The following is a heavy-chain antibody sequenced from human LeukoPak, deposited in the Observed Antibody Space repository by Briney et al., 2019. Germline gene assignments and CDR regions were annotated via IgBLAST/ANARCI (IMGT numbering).Heavy chain of an antibody. V-gene: IGHV4-39*01. D-gene: IGHD3-3*01. CDR3: ASTLRFLPYRRFDY. Sequence: SETLSLTCSVSGGTIISSNYYWGWIRQPPGKGLEWIGSIYQSGSGSSYYNPSLKSRVTIFGDTSKNQFFLRLSSVTAADTAVYYCASTLRFLPYRRFDYWGQGTLVTVPS. CDR2: IYQSGSGSS. CDR1: GGTIISSNYY. J-gene: IGHJ4*02.